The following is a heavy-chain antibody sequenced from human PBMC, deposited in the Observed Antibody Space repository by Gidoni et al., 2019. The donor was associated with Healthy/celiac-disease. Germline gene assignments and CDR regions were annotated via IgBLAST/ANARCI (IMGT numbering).Heavy chain of an antibody. CDR3: AKDIRSSGYYGFDY. J-gene: IGHJ4*02. V-gene: IGHV3-9*01. D-gene: IGHD3-22*01. CDR2: ISWNSGSI. Sequence: EVQLLESGGGLVQPGRSLRLSCAASGFTFDDYAMHWVRQAPGKGLEWVSGISWNSGSIGYADSVKGRFTISRDNAKNSLYLQMNSLRAEDTALYYCAKDIRSSGYYGFDYWGQGTLVTVSS. CDR1: GFTFDDYA.